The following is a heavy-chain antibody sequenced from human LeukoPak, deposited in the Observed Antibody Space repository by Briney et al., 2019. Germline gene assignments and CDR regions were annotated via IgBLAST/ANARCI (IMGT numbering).Heavy chain of an antibody. CDR3: ARARGGWYYFDY. CDR2: ISAYNGNT. CDR1: GYTFTSYG. Sequence: ASVKVSCKASGYTFTSYGISWVRQAPGQGLEWMGSISAYNGNTNYAQKLQGRVTMTTDTSTSTAYMELRSLRSDDTAVYYYARARGGWYYFDYWGQGTLVTVSS. D-gene: IGHD6-19*01. V-gene: IGHV1-18*01. J-gene: IGHJ4*02.